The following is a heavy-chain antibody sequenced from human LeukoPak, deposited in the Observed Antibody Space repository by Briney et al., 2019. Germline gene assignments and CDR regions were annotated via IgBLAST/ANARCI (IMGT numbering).Heavy chain of an antibody. CDR3: ARGRSGSYYIDY. V-gene: IGHV4-39*01. J-gene: IGHJ4*02. CDR2: VYYSGST. D-gene: IGHD3-10*01. CDR1: GGSISSSSYY. Sequence: SETLSLTCTVSGGSISSSSYYWGWIRQPPGKGLEWIGSVYYSGSTYYNPSLKSRVTTSVDTSKNQFSLKLSSVTAADTAVYYCARGRSGSYYIDYWGQGTLVTVSS.